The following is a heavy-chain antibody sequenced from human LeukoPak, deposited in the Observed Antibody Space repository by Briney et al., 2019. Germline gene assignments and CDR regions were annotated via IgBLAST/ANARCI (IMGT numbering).Heavy chain of an antibody. Sequence: ASVKVSCKVSGYTLTELTMHWVRQAPGKGLEWMGGFDPEDGETIYAQKFQGRVTMTEDTSTDTAYMELSSLRSEDTAVYYCATVSTLRSTYYYDGSGLYYFDYWGQGTLVTVSS. CDR1: GYTLTELT. D-gene: IGHD3-22*01. CDR3: ATVSTLRSTYYYDGSGLYYFDY. J-gene: IGHJ4*02. CDR2: FDPEDGET. V-gene: IGHV1-24*01.